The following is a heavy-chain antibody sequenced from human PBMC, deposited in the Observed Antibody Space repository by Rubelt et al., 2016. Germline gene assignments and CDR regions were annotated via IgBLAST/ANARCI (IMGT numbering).Heavy chain of an antibody. J-gene: IGHJ4*02. D-gene: IGHD2-2*01. Sequence: VQLVESGGGLVKPGGSLRLSCAASGFTFSSYGMHWVRQAPGKGLEWVAVIWYDGSNKDYAESVKGRFTISRDNSKNTLDLQMNSLGAEDTAVYYWAKGYCSSTNCYGAACDYWGQGTLVTVSS. CDR1: GFTFSSYG. CDR2: IWYDGSNK. V-gene: IGHV3-33*06. CDR3: AKGYCSSTNCYGAACDY.